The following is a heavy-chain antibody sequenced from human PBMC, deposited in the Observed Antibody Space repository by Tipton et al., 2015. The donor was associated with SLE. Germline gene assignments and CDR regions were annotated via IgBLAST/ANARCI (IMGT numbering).Heavy chain of an antibody. CDR3: ARDFLWFGERGAFDI. D-gene: IGHD3-10*01. V-gene: IGHV4-59*11. CDR1: GGSISSHY. CDR2: IYYSGGT. J-gene: IGHJ3*02. Sequence: TLSLTCTVSGGSISSHYWSWIRQPPRKGLEWVGYIYYSGGTNYNPSLKSRVTISVDTSKNQFSLKLSSVTAADTAAYYCARDFLWFGERGAFDIWGQGTMVTVSS.